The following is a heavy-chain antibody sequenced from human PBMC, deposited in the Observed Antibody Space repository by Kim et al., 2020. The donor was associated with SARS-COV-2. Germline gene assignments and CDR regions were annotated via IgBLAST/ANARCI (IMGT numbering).Heavy chain of an antibody. V-gene: IGHV3-21*04. CDR3: VRDRGVPTPPYYYYGMDV. CDR2: ISSSSNYI. J-gene: IGHJ6*02. Sequence: GGSLRLSCAASGFIFSSYSMNWVRQAPGKGLEWVSYISSSSNYIYYADSVKGRFTISRDNAKNSLYLQMNSLRAEDTAVYYCVRDRGVPTPPYYYYGMDVWGQGTKVTVPS. D-gene: IGHD3-10*01. CDR1: GFIFSSYS.